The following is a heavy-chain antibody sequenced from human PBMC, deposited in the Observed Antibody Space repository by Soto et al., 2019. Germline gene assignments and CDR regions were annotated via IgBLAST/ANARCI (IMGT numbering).Heavy chain of an antibody. CDR3: ARDRLTYYYDSSGYYYYGDAFDI. CDR1: GFTFSSYS. J-gene: IGHJ3*02. Sequence: GGSLRLSCAASGFTFSSYSMNWVRQAPGKGLEWVSSISSSSSYIYYADSVKGRFTISRDNAKNSLYLQMNSLRAEDTAVYYCARDRLTYYYDSSGYYYYGDAFDIWGQGTTVTV. D-gene: IGHD3-22*01. CDR2: ISSSSSYI. V-gene: IGHV3-21*01.